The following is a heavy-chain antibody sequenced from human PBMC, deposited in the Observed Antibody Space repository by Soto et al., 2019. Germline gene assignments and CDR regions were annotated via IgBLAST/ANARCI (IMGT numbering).Heavy chain of an antibody. CDR2: IYYSGST. CDR1: GGSISSYY. V-gene: IGHV4-59*01. J-gene: IGHJ4*02. D-gene: IGHD4-17*01. CDR3: AGTVAKYYFDY. Sequence: KTSETLSLTCTVSGGSISSYYWSWIRQPPGKGLEWIGYIYYSGSTNYNPSLKSRVTMSVDTSKNQFSLKLSSVTAADTAVYYCAGTVAKYYFDYWGQGTLVTVSS.